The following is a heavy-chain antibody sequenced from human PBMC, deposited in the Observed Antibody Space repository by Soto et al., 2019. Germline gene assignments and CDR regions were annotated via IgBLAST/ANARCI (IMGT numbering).Heavy chain of an antibody. CDR3: ARGGKYYDFWSGPKWFDP. CDR2: IYYSGST. D-gene: IGHD3-3*01. Sequence: PSETLSLTCTVSGGSISSGDYYWSWIRQPPXKGLEWIGYIYYSGSTYYNPSLKSRVTISVDTSKNQFSLKLSSVTAADTAVYYCARGGKYYDFWSGPKWFDPWGQGTLVTVSS. CDR1: GGSISSGDYY. J-gene: IGHJ5*02. V-gene: IGHV4-30-4*01.